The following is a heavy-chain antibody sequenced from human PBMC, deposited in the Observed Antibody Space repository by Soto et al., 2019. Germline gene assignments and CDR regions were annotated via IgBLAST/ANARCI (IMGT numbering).Heavy chain of an antibody. CDR3: AKGFVLGPLRIPGIAAAGTYDY. D-gene: IGHD6-13*01. J-gene: IGHJ4*02. CDR1: GFTFSSYA. CDR2: ISGSGGST. V-gene: IGHV3-23*01. Sequence: GGSLRLSCAASGFTFSSYAMSWVRQAPGKGLEWVSAISGSGGSTYYADSVKGRFTISRDNSKNTLYLQMNSLRAEDTAVYYCAKGFVLGPLRIPGIAAAGTYDYWGQGTLVTVSS.